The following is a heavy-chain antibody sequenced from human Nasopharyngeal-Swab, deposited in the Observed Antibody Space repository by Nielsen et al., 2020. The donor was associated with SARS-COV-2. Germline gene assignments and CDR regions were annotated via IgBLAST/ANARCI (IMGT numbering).Heavy chain of an antibody. Sequence: SETLFLTCTVSGGSFDAYCWTWLRQRPGKGLEWIGYIYYSGSTNYKSSLKSRVTISVDTSKNQFSLSLRSVTAADTAVYYCARGNGYCSGGSCFHWFDPWGQGTLVTVSS. V-gene: IGHV4-59*01. D-gene: IGHD2-15*01. CDR1: GGSFDAYC. J-gene: IGHJ5*02. CDR3: ARGNGYCSGGSCFHWFDP. CDR2: IYYSGST.